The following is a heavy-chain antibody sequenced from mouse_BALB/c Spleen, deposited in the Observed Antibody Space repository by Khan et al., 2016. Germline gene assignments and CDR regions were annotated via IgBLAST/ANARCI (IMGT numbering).Heavy chain of an antibody. J-gene: IGHJ3*01. CDR3: ARGYDGFAY. V-gene: IGHV14-1*02. Sequence: VRLQQSGAELVRPGALVKLSCKASGFNIKDCYIHWVKQRPEQGLEWIGWIDPENGNTIYGPQFQDKASITADTSSNTAYLQLSSLTSEDTAVYYCARGYDGFAYWGPGTLVTVSA. D-gene: IGHD2-2*01. CDR1: GFNIKDCY. CDR2: IDPENGNT.